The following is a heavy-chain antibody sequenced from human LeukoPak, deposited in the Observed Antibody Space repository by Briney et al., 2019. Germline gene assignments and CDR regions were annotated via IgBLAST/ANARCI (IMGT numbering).Heavy chain of an antibody. V-gene: IGHV3-21*01. CDR3: AGSSTGEFDY. D-gene: IGHD3-16*01. CDR1: GFAFSSNS. J-gene: IGHJ4*02. CDR2: ISSSSSYI. Sequence: GGSLRLSCVASGFAFSSNSMNWVRQAPGKGLEWVSSISSSSSYIYYTDSVKGRFTISRDNAKNSLYLQMNSLRAEDTAVYYCAGSSTGEFDYWGQGTLVTVSS.